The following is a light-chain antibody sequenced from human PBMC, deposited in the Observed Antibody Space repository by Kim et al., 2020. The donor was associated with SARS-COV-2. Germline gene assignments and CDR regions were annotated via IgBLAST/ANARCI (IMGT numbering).Light chain of an antibody. Sequence: EIVLTQSPATLSLSPGERATLSCRASQSVSSHLAWYQQKPGQAPRLLIYEASNRATGIPARFSGSGSGTDFTLTISSLESEDFAVYYCQQRSSWPSLTFGGGTKLEI. CDR1: QSVSSH. CDR3: QQRSSWPSLT. V-gene: IGKV3-11*01. J-gene: IGKJ4*01. CDR2: EAS.